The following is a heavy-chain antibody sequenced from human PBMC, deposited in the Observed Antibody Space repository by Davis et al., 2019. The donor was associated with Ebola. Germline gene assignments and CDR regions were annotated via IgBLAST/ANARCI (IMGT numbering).Heavy chain of an antibody. CDR1: GFTFSSYA. CDR2: ISGSGGST. D-gene: IGHD3-22*01. CDR3: ATYYYDSSGYYYWYYYYGMDV. V-gene: IGHV3-23*01. Sequence: PGGSLRLSCAASGFTFSSYAMSCVRQAPGKGLEWVSAISGSGGSTYYADSVKGRFTISRDNSKNTLYLQMNSLRAEDTAVYYCATYYYDSSGYYYWYYYYGMDVWGQGTTVTVSS. J-gene: IGHJ6*02.